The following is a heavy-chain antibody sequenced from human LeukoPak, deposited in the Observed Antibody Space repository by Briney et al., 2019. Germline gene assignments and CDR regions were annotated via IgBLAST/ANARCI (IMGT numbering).Heavy chain of an antibody. J-gene: IGHJ4*02. Sequence: GGSLRLSCTASGFTFNTYAVHWVRQAPGEGLEWVALISYDGTNKYYPDSVKGRFTISRDNSKNTLYLQMNSLRAEDTAVYYCARDIVPPGIFWDHWGQGTTVTVSS. CDR3: ARDIVPPGIFWDH. D-gene: IGHD2-2*01. CDR1: GFTFNTYA. CDR2: ISYDGTNK. V-gene: IGHV3-30*03.